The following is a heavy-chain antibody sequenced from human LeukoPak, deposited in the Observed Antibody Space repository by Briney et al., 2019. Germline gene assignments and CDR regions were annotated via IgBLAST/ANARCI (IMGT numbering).Heavy chain of an antibody. Sequence: GESLKISCKGSGYSFTSYWIGWVRQMPGKGLEWMGIIYPGDSDTTYSPSFQGQVTISADKSISTAYLQWSSLKASDTAMYYCARQRLWLRDAFDIWGQGTMATVSS. D-gene: IGHD5-18*01. CDR3: ARQRLWLRDAFDI. V-gene: IGHV5-51*01. CDR1: GYSFTSYW. CDR2: IYPGDSDT. J-gene: IGHJ3*02.